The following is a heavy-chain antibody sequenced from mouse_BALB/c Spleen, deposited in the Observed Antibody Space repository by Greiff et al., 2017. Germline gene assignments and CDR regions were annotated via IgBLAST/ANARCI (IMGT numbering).Heavy chain of an antibody. Sequence: EVQLQESGPSLVKPSQTLSLTCSVTGDSITSGYWNWIRKFPGNKLEYMGYISYSGSTYYNPSLKSRISITRDTSKNQYYLQLNSVTTEDTATYYCARYDGTRGLFDYWGQGTTLTVSS. D-gene: IGHD2-3*01. CDR1: GDSITSGY. V-gene: IGHV3-8*02. CDR3: ARYDGTRGLFDY. CDR2: ISYSGST. J-gene: IGHJ2*01.